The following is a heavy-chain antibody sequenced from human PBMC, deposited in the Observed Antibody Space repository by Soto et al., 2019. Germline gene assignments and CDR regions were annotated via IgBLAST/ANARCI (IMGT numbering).Heavy chain of an antibody. CDR1: GFTFSSYA. J-gene: IGHJ4*02. Sequence: PGGSLRLSCAASGFTFSSYAMSWVRQAPGKGLEWVSAISGSGGSTYYADSVKGRFTISRDNSKNTLYLEMNSLRAEDTAVYYCAKGVPPTPMYYEVDYWGQGTLVTVSS. CDR2: ISGSGGST. D-gene: IGHD3-16*01. CDR3: AKGVPPTPMYYEVDY. V-gene: IGHV3-23*01.